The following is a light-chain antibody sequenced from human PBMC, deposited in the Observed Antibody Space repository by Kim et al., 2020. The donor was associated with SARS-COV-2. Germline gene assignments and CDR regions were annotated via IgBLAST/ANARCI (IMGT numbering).Light chain of an antibody. CDR2: AVS. CDR1: LSDVCTFNP. J-gene: IGLJ1*01. Sequence: GHSLPTSSTGTLSDVCTFNPVSLYQQPPGTAPKLIIFAVSNRPSGVPDRFSGSKSGNTASLTISGLRAADEADYYCSSYTSSSTYVFGTGTKVTVL. CDR3: SSYTSSSTYV. V-gene: IGLV2-18*02.